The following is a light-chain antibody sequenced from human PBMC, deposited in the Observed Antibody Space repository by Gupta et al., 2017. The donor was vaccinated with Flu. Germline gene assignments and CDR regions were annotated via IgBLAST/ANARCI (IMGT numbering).Light chain of an antibody. J-gene: IGKJ2*01. CDR2: ATF. CDR1: QSVSTSF. Sequence: EIVLTQSPGTLSLSPGERATLPCRASQSVSTSFLAWYQQKPGQAPRLLIYATFSRATGIPDRFIGGGSGTDFTLTISRLEPEDFAVYSCQQYGSSPYTFGQGTKLEIK. V-gene: IGKV3-20*01. CDR3: QQYGSSPYT.